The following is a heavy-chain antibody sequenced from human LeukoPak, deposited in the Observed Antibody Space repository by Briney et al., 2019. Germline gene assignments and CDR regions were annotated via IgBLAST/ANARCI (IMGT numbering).Heavy chain of an antibody. CDR1: GGSISSAGYY. V-gene: IGHV4-61*02. CDR3: ARDGAHLPPADAFDI. Sequence: SETLSLTCTVSGGSISSAGYYWTWIRQPAGKGLEWIGLIHTSGNTNYNPSLKSRVTISVDTSKNQFSLKLSSVTAADTAVYYCARDGAHLPPADAFDIWGQGTMVTVSS. CDR2: IHTSGNT. J-gene: IGHJ3*02.